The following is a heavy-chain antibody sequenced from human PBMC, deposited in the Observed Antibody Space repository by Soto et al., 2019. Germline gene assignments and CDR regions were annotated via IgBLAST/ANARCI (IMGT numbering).Heavy chain of an antibody. CDR1: GGTFSSYA. CDR2: IIPIFGTA. J-gene: IGHJ6*02. V-gene: IGHV1-69*12. CDR3: ARAAPPHYGMDV. D-gene: IGHD6-25*01. Sequence: QVQLVQSGAEVKKPGSSVKVSCKASGGTFSSYAISWVRQAPGQGLEWMGGIIPIFGTANYAQKFQGRVTIXAXXSTSTAYMELSSLRSEDTAVYYCARAAPPHYGMDVWGQGTTVTVSS.